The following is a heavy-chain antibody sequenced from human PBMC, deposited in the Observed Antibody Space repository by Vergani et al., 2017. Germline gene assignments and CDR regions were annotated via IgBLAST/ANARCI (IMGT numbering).Heavy chain of an antibody. Sequence: QVQLQESGPGLVKPSETLSLTCTVSGGSISSYYWSWIRQPPGKGLEWIGYIYYSGSTNYNPSLKSRVTISVDTSKNQFSLKLSSVTAADTAVYYCARVLSRYSWNDVSWFDPWGQGTLVTVSS. CDR1: GGSISSYY. CDR2: IYYSGST. V-gene: IGHV4-59*01. J-gene: IGHJ5*02. D-gene: IGHD1-20*01. CDR3: ARVLSRYSWNDVSWFDP.